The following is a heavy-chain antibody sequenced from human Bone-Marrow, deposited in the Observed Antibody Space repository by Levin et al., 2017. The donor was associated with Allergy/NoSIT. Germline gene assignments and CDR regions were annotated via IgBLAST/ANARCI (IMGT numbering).Heavy chain of an antibody. J-gene: IGHJ4*02. Sequence: PGGSLRLSCTASGVTVFNNYFMWVRQAPGKGLEWVSHIYSGGVTNYADSVKGRFSVSRDNSKNTVYLQMNSLRADDTAVYYCGRDGPGGGHWGPGTQVTVSS. V-gene: IGHV3-66*01. D-gene: IGHD3-10*01. CDR1: GVTVFNNY. CDR3: GRDGPGGGH. CDR2: IYSGGVT.